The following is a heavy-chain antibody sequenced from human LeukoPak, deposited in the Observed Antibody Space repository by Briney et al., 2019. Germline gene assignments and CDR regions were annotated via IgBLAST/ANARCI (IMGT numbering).Heavy chain of an antibody. J-gene: IGHJ6*02. V-gene: IGHV3-13*01. CDR2: IGTAGDT. D-gene: IGHD2-15*01. CDR3: ARAYCSGGSCSYGMDV. Sequence: GGSLRLSCAASGFTFRSYAMHWVRQATGKGLEWVSAIGTAGDTYYPGSVKGRFTISRENAKNSLYLQMNSLRAEDTAVYYCARAYCSGGSCSYGMDVWGQGTTVTVSS. CDR1: GFTFRSYA.